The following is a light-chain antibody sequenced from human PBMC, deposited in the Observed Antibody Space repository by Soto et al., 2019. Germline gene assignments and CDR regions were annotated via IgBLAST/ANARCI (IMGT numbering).Light chain of an antibody. J-gene: IGKJ1*01. Sequence: DIQMTQSPSSLSASVGDRVTIICRASESISNNLNWYQQKPGKAPKLLIYAASTLQSGVPSRFSGGGSGTDFTLTIGSLQPEDFTTYYCQQTYSTPRGAFGQGTKVEIK. CDR1: ESISNN. CDR3: QQTYSTPRGA. CDR2: AAS. V-gene: IGKV1-39*01.